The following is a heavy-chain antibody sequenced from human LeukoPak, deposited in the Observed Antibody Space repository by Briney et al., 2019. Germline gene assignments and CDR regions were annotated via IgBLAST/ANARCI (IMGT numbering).Heavy chain of an antibody. CDR1: GFTFSGNY. V-gene: IGHV3-66*01. Sequence: GGSLRLSCAASGFTFSGNYMTWVRQAPGKGLESVSVIYTDGRTYYADSVKDRFTISRDNPKNTLYLQMNSLRAEDTAVYYCARLRGDWSFDYWGQGTLVTVSS. D-gene: IGHD3/OR15-3a*01. CDR3: ARLRGDWSFDY. CDR2: IYTDGRT. J-gene: IGHJ4*02.